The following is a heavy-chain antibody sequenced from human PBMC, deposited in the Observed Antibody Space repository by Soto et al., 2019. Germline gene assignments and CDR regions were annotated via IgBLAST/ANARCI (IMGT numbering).Heavy chain of an antibody. Sequence: QVQLVQSGAEVKKPGSSVKVSCKASGGTFSSYAISWVRQAPGQGPEWMGGIIPIFGTANYAQKFQGRVTITADESTSTAYMELSSLRSEDTAVYYCARDRAYYDFWSGYTFDYWGQGTLVTVSS. V-gene: IGHV1-69*01. CDR1: GGTFSSYA. CDR2: IIPIFGTA. CDR3: ARDRAYYDFWSGYTFDY. J-gene: IGHJ4*02. D-gene: IGHD3-3*01.